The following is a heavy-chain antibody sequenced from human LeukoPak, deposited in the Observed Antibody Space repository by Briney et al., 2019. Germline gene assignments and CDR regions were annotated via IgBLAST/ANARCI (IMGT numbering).Heavy chain of an antibody. CDR3: ARGHDSSGYLYYYYYMDV. CDR1: GGTFSSYA. Sequence: GASVKVSCKASGGTFSSYAISWVLQAPGQGLEWMGGIIPIFGTANYAQKFQGRVTITADESTSTAYMELSSLRSEDTAVYYCARGHDSSGYLYYYYYMDVWGKGTTVTVSS. V-gene: IGHV1-69*01. CDR2: IIPIFGTA. D-gene: IGHD3-22*01. J-gene: IGHJ6*03.